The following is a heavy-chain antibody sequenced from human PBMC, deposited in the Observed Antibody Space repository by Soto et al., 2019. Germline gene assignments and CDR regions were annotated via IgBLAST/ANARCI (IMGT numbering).Heavy chain of an antibody. J-gene: IGHJ5*02. V-gene: IGHV1-8*01. CDR1: GYTFXXXX. D-gene: IGHD6-19*01. CDR3: ARGRIIVAGGFDP. CDR2: MNPSTGNT. Sequence: QVQLVQSGAEVKKPGASVKVSCKASGYTFXXXXXXXXRQATGQGLEWMGWMNPSTGNTDSAEKFQGRLTXTRNTSISXXXMXLSSLSFEDTAVYYCARGRIIVAGGFDPWGQGTLVTVSS.